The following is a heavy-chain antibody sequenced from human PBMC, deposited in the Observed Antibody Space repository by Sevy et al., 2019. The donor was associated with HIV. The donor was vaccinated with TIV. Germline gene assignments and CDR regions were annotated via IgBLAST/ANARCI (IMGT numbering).Heavy chain of an antibody. CDR2: IIPIFGTA. V-gene: IGHV1-69*05. J-gene: IGHJ4*02. CDR3: ARDLNELDYYDSSAQDY. D-gene: IGHD3-22*01. Sequence: ASVKVSCKASGGTFSSYAISWVRQAPGQGLEWMGGIIPIFGTANYAQKFQGRVTITTDESTSTAYMELSSLRSEDTAVYYCARDLNELDYYDSSAQDYWGQGTLVTVPS. CDR1: GGTFSSYA.